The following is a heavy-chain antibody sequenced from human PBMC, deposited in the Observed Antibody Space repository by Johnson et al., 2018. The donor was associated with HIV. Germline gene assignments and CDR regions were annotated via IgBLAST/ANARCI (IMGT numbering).Heavy chain of an antibody. D-gene: IGHD3-10*01. J-gene: IGHJ3*02. CDR1: GFTFDDYG. Sequence: MQLVESGGGVVRPGGSLRLSCTASGFTFDDYGMSWVRQAPGKGLEWVSGINWNGGSTGYADSVEGRFTISRDNTKNSLYLQINNLRAEETAVYYCATRGVTDGGGAFDIWGQGTMLTVSS. CDR2: INWNGGST. CDR3: ATRGVTDGGGAFDI. V-gene: IGHV3-20*04.